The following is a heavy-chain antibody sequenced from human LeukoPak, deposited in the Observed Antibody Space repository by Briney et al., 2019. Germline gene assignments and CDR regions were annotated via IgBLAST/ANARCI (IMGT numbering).Heavy chain of an antibody. V-gene: IGHV3-7*01. CDR3: ARDRGGTSRA. J-gene: IGHJ3*01. CDR1: GFTFSEYW. CDR2: IKQDGSEK. D-gene: IGHD3-16*01. Sequence: GGSLRLSCAASGFTFSEYWMSWVRQAPGKGLEWVANIKQDGSEKYYVDSVKGRFTISRDNAKNSLYLQMNSLRAEDTAVYYCARDRGGTSRAWGQGTMVTVSS.